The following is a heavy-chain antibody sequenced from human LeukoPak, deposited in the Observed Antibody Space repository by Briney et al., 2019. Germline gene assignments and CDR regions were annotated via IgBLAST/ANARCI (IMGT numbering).Heavy chain of an antibody. CDR1: GFRVSNNY. D-gene: IGHD4-23*01. J-gene: IGHJ2*01. CDR3: ARVYDANFMRRFDL. CDR2: LYSGGAT. V-gene: IGHV3-53*01. Sequence: GESLRLSCAASGFRVSNNYLTWVRQAPGKGLEWVSSLYSGGATHYADSVKGRFTISRDNSKDTLYLEMNSLRAEDTAVYYCARVYDANFMRRFDLWGRGTLVSVSS.